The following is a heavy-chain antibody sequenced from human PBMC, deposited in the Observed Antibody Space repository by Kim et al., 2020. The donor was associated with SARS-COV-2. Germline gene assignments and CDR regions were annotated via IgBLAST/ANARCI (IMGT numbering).Heavy chain of an antibody. CDR3: ARGRRGSTSCYACWYFDL. CDR1: GFTFSSYW. D-gene: IGHD2-2*01. CDR2: INSDGSST. J-gene: IGHJ2*01. Sequence: GGSLRLSCAASGFTFSSYWMHWVRQAPGKGLVWVSRINSDGSSTSYADSVKGRFTISRDNAKNTLYLQMNSLRAEDTAVYYCARGRRGSTSCYACWYFDLWGRGTLVTVSS. V-gene: IGHV3-74*01.